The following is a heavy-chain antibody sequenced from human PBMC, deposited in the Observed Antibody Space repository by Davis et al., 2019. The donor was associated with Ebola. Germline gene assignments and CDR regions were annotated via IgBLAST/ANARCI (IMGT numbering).Heavy chain of an antibody. CDR2: INTDGSST. CDR3: ARGGSGFDI. D-gene: IGHD3-16*01. CDR1: GFTFSSNW. Sequence: GESLKISCAASGFTFSSNWMHWVRQAPGKGLVWVSRINTDGSSTSYADSVKGRFTISRDNAKNTLYLQMNSLRAEDTAVYYCARGGSGFDIWGQGTMVTVSS. J-gene: IGHJ3*02. V-gene: IGHV3-74*01.